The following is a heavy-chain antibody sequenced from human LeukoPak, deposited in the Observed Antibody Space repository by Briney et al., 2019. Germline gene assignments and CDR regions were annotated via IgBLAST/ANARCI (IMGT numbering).Heavy chain of an antibody. Sequence: PGGSLRLSCVASGFSFSSYSMNWVRQAPGKGLEWVSSISNRNSFIYYADSVKGRFIISRDNAKNSLYLQMNSLRAEDTAVYYCARDGNYGDPGYWGQGTLVTVSS. CDR3: ARDGNYGDPGY. D-gene: IGHD4-17*01. CDR2: ISNRNSFI. CDR1: GFSFSSYS. J-gene: IGHJ4*02. V-gene: IGHV3-21*01.